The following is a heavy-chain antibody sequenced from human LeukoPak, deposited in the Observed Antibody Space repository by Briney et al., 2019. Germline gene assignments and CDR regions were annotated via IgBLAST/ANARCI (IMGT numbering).Heavy chain of an antibody. CDR3: ARSLWPEDY. D-gene: IGHD5-18*01. CDR2: IKQDGSEK. J-gene: IGHJ4*02. CDR1: GFTFSSYW. V-gene: IGHV3-7*01. Sequence: PGGSLRLSCEASGFTFSSYWMSWVRQAPGKGLEWVASIKQDGSEKNYVDSVKGRFTISRDNAKTSLYLQMNSLRAEDTAVYYCARSLWPEDYWGQGTLVTVSS.